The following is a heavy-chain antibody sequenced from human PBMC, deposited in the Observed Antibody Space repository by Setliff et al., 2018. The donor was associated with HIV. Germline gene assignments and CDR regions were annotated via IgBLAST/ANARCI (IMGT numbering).Heavy chain of an antibody. D-gene: IGHD4-17*01. CDR2: IKTDSGSP. CDR3: ARALYGDYGGDLNWLDP. Sequence: ASVKVSCKASGYSFTNYAINWVRQAPGQGLEWMGWIKTDSGSPTYAQDFTGRFVFSVDTSVTTAYLQISSLKAEDTPVYYCARALYGDYGGDLNWLDPWGQGTLVTVSS. V-gene: IGHV7-4-1*02. J-gene: IGHJ5*02. CDR1: GYSFTNYA.